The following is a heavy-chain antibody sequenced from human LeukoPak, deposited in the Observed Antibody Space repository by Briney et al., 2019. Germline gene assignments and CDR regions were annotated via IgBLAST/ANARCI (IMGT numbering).Heavy chain of an antibody. CDR3: ARARDGVAGTGKDY. Sequence: GASVKVSCKASGYTFTGYYMHWVRQAPGQGLEWMGWINPNSGGTNYAQKFQGRVTMTRDTSISTAYMELSRLRSGDTAVYYCARARDGVAGTGKDYWGQGTLVTVSS. V-gene: IGHV1-2*02. D-gene: IGHD6-19*01. CDR2: INPNSGGT. J-gene: IGHJ4*02. CDR1: GYTFTGYY.